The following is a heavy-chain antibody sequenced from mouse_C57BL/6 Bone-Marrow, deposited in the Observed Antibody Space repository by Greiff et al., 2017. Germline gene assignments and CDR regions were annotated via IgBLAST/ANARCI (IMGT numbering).Heavy chain of an antibody. CDR2: IDPSDSET. J-gene: IGHJ2*01. D-gene: IGHD2-2*01. CDR1: GYTFTSYW. Sequence: VQLQQPGAELVRPGSSVKLSCKASGYTFTSYWMHWVKQRPIQGLEWIGNIDPSDSETHYNQKFKDKATLTVDKSSSTAYMQLSILTSEDSAVYYCARLWLRRGPDYWGQGTTLTVSS. V-gene: IGHV1-52*01. CDR3: ARLWLRRGPDY.